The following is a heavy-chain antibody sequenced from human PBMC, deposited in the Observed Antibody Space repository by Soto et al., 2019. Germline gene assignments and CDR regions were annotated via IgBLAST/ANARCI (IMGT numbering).Heavy chain of an antibody. CDR3: AGGGIAARLSYYYYGMDV. V-gene: IGHV1-69*01. CDR2: IIPIFGTA. Sequence: ASVKVSCKASGGTFSSYAISWVRQAPGQGLEWMGGIIPIFGTANYAQKFQGRVTITADESTSTAYMELSSLRSEDTAVYYCAGGGIAARLSYYYYGMDVWGQGTTVTVSS. D-gene: IGHD6-6*01. CDR1: GGTFSSYA. J-gene: IGHJ6*02.